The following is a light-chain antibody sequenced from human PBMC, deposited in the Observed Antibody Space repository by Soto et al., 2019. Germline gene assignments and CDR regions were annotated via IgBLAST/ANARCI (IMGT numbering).Light chain of an antibody. J-gene: IGKJ2*01. V-gene: IGKV3-11*01. CDR1: QSVSSY. CDR3: QQRSNWPPKYT. CDR2: DAS. Sequence: EIVLTQSPATLSLSPGERATLSCRASQSVSSYLAWYQQKPGQSPRLLIYDASNRATGIPARFSASGSGTDFTLTISSLEPEDFAVYFCQQRSNWPPKYTFGQGTKLEIK.